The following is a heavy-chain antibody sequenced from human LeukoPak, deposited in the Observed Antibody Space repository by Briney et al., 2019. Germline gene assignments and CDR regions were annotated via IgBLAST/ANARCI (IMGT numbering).Heavy chain of an antibody. V-gene: IGHV3-13*01. Sequence: RPGGSLRLSCAASGFTFSSYDMHWVRHATGKGLEWVSAIGTAGDTYYPGSVKGRFTISRENAKNSLYLQMNSLRAGDTAVYYCARESPPAGMDVWGKGTTVTVSS. CDR3: ARESPPAGMDV. CDR1: GFTFSSYD. J-gene: IGHJ6*04. CDR2: IGTAGDT.